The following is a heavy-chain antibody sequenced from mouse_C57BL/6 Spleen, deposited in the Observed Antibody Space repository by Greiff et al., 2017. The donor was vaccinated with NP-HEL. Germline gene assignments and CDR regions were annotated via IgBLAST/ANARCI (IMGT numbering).Heavy chain of an antibody. CDR1: GYTFTSYW. CDR2: IYPGSGST. V-gene: IGHV1-55*01. Sequence: QVQLQQSGPELVKPGASVKISCKASGYTFTSYWITWVKQRPGQGLEWIGDIYPGSGSTNYNEKFKSKATLTVDTSSSTAYMQLSSLTSEDSAVYYCARGDDYGWFAYWGQGTLVTVSA. CDR3: ARGDDYGWFAY. D-gene: IGHD2-4*01. J-gene: IGHJ3*01.